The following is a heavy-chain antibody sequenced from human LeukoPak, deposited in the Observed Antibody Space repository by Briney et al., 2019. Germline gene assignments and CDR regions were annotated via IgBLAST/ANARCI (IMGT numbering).Heavy chain of an antibody. J-gene: IGHJ4*02. CDR3: ARDYVGNFDY. CDR2: IYTSGST. Sequence: SQTLSLTCTVSGGSISSGSYYWSWIRQPAGKGLEWIGRIYTSGSTYYNPSLKSRVTISVDTSKNQLSLKLSSVTAADTAVYYCARDYVGNFDYWGQGTLVTVSS. V-gene: IGHV4-61*02. CDR1: GGSISSGSYY. D-gene: IGHD3-16*01.